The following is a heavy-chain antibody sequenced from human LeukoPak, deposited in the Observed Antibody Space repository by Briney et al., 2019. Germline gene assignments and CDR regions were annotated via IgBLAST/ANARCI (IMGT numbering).Heavy chain of an antibody. V-gene: IGHV1-2*02. D-gene: IGHD3-10*01. CDR2: INPNNDGT. J-gene: IGHJ4*02. CDR3: ARKETGNYFDF. CDR1: GYIFTDYY. Sequence: ASVKVSFKSSGYIFTDYYMHWVRQAPGHGRDWMGWINPNNDGTNSGQKCQGRVTMTRDTSISTVYMELFRLTSDDTAVYYCARKETGNYFDFWGQGTLVTVST.